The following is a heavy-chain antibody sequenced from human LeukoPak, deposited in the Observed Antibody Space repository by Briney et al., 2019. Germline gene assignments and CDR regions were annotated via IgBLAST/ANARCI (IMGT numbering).Heavy chain of an antibody. CDR2: INWNGGST. CDR3: TKVLGSGSYYAGVDY. CDR1: GFTFDDYG. D-gene: IGHD3-10*01. J-gene: IGHJ4*02. Sequence: GGSLRLSCAASGFTFDDYGMNWVRQAPGKGLEWVSSINWNGGSTGYVDSVKGRFTISRDNARNSLYLQMNSLRVEDTALYYCTKVLGSGSYYAGVDYWGPVALVTVSS. V-gene: IGHV3-20*04.